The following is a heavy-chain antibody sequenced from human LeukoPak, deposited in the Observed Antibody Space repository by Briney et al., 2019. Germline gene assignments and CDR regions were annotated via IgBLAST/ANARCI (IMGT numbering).Heavy chain of an antibody. D-gene: IGHD3-10*01. CDR2: INPSNGGT. CDR3: ARVGYFGSGSYCPY. J-gene: IGHJ4*02. Sequence: GASVKVSCKASGYTFTDYYIHWVQQAPGQGLEWMGWINPSNGGTNFAQEFQGRVTMTRDTSISTAYMELSRLTSDDTAVYYCARVGYFGSGSYCPYWGQGTLVTVSS. CDR1: GYTFTDYY. V-gene: IGHV1-2*02.